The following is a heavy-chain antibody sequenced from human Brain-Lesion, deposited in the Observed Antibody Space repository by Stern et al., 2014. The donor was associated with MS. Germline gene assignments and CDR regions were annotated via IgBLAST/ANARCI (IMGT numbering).Heavy chain of an antibody. J-gene: IGHJ2*01. D-gene: IGHD3-3*02. CDR3: ARNPALWYFDL. V-gene: IGHV4-31*03. CDR2: VYYSGRI. Sequence: VQLVQSGPGLVKPLQTLSLTCTVSGGSVSRGGYFWNWIRQHPGKGLEWIGHVYYSGRIAYNPSLKSRVNISVDTSKNQFSLRLRSVTAADTAVYYCARNPALWYFDLWGRGTLAAVSS. CDR1: GGSVSRGGYF.